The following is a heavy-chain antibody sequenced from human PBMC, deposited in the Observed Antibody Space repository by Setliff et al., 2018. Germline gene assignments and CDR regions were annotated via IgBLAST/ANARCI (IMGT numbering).Heavy chain of an antibody. Sequence: LRLSCEASGFTFSSYAFSWVRQPPGKGLEWIGEIYHSGSTNYNPSLKSRVTISVDKSKNQFSLKLSSVTAADTAVYYCARDWVDYGARGYWGQGTLVTVSS. CDR1: GFTFSSYAF. V-gene: IGHV4-4*02. CDR3: ARDWVDYGARGY. J-gene: IGHJ4*02. D-gene: IGHD4-17*01. CDR2: IYHSGST.